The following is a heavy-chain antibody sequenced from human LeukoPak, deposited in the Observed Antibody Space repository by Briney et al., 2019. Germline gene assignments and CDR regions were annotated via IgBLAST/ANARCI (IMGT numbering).Heavy chain of an antibody. CDR3: ARDWTVAVAGTDY. V-gene: IGHV3-64*01. D-gene: IGHD6-19*01. J-gene: IGHJ4*02. Sequence: GGSLRLSCAASGFTFSSYAMHWVRQAPGKGLEYVSAISSNGGSTYCANSVKGRFTISRDNSKNTLYLQMGSLRAEDMAVYYCARDWTVAVAGTDYWGQGTLVTVSS. CDR2: ISSNGGST. CDR1: GFTFSSYA.